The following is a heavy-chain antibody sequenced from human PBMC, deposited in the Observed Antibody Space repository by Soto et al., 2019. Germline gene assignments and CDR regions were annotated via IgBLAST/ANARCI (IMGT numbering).Heavy chain of an antibody. J-gene: IGHJ1*01. CDR3: ARDRSTVMSGYYNA. D-gene: IGHD3-22*01. CDR1: GYIFSDYC. V-gene: IGHV1-2*02. CDR2: MNPDTGAT. Sequence: QVHLEQSAAAVKKPGASVKVSCKTSGYIFSDYCIHWVRQAPGQGIEWLGWMNPDTGATSYAPKFQGRVTLTRDTSVATTYMELSGLMFAETDTYYCARDRSTVMSGYYNAWCQGTLLAVSS.